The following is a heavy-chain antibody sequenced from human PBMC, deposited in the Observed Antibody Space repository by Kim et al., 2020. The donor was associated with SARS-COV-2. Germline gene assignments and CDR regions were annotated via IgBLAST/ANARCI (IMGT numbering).Heavy chain of an antibody. D-gene: IGHD2-15*01. Sequence: TSYNPSLRSLVTISVDTSKNQFSLKLSSVTAADTAVYYCARDTPAATFDYWGQGTLVTVSS. J-gene: IGHJ4*02. CDR3: ARDTPAATFDY. CDR2: T. V-gene: IGHV4-31*01.